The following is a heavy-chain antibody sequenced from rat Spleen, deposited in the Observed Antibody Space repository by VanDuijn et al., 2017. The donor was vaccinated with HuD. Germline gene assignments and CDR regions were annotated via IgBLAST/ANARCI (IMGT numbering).Heavy chain of an antibody. J-gene: IGHJ4*01. CDR1: GFTFSNYG. CDR3: ARHILIRGDVMDA. V-gene: IGHV5-29*01. Sequence: EVQLVESGGGLVQPGRSLKLSCAASGFTFSNYGMAWVRQAPTKGLEWVATISYDGSSTYYRDSVKGRFTISRDNAKSTLYLQMDSLRSEDTATYYCARHILIRGDVMDAWGQGASVTVSS. CDR2: ISYDGSST. D-gene: IGHD4-3*01.